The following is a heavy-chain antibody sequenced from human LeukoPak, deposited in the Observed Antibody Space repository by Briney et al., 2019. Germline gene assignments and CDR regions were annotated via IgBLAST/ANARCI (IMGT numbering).Heavy chain of an antibody. Sequence: SETLSLTCTVSGGSISSGGYYWSWIRQHPGKGLEWIGYIYYSGSTYYNPSLKSRVTISVDTSKNQFSLKLSSVTAADTAVYYCARVGPAYYDFWSGHERKYPFYYYYMDVWGKGTTVTVSS. CDR1: GGSISSGGYY. CDR2: IYYSGST. J-gene: IGHJ6*03. V-gene: IGHV4-31*03. D-gene: IGHD3-3*01. CDR3: ARVGPAYYDFWSGHERKYPFYYYYMDV.